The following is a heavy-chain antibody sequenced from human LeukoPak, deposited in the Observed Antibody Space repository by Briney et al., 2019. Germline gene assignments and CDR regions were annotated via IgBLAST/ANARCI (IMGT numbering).Heavy chain of an antibody. V-gene: IGHV1-69*13. CDR2: IIPIFGTA. CDR3: AREIGGYYYMDV. Sequence: SVKVSCKASGGTFGSYAISWVRQAPGQGLEWMGGIIPIFGTANYAQKFQGRVTITADESTSTAYMELSSLRSEDTAVYYCAREIGGYYYMDVWGKGTTVTVSS. CDR1: GGTFGSYA. J-gene: IGHJ6*03. D-gene: IGHD3-16*01.